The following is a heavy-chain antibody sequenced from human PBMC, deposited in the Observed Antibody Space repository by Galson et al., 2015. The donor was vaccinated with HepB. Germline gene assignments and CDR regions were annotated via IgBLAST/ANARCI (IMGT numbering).Heavy chain of an antibody. V-gene: IGHV1-18*01. CDR2: ISAYNGNT. CDR3: ARASYYYDSSGPLGY. D-gene: IGHD3-22*01. CDR1: GYTFTSYG. J-gene: IGHJ4*02. Sequence: SVKVSCKASGYTFTSYGISWVRQAPGQGLEWMGWISAYNGNTNYAQKLQGRVTMTTDTPTSTAYMELRSLRSDDTAVYYCARASYYYDSSGPLGYWGQGTLVTVSS.